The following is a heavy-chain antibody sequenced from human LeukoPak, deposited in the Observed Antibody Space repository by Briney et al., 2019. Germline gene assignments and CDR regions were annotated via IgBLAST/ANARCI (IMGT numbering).Heavy chain of an antibody. J-gene: IGHJ3*02. CDR3: ARHLTVTGYGNDAFDI. V-gene: IGHV4-59*08. CDR2: IHYSGSS. D-gene: IGHD3-9*01. CDR1: GGSISARY. Sequence: SETLSLTCTVSGGSISARYWGWIRQPPGKGLEWVGCIHYSGSSSHNPSLKSRVIMSVDTSKNHFSLKLSSVTAADTAVYYCARHLTVTGYGNDAFDIWGQGTKVTVSS.